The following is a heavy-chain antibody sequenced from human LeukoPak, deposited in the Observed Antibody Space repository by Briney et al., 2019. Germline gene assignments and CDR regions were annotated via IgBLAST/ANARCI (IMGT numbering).Heavy chain of an antibody. CDR2: INWNSVNI. J-gene: IGHJ4*02. V-gene: IGHV3-9*01. CDR1: GFNFDDYA. Sequence: GGSLRLSCAASGFNFDDYAMHWVRQTPGKGLEWVSGINWNSVNIAYADSVKGRFTISRDNAKNSVYLQMSSLRAEDTAVYYCTYTSSSGVVYWGQGTLVTVSS. CDR3: TYTSSSGVVY. D-gene: IGHD6-6*01.